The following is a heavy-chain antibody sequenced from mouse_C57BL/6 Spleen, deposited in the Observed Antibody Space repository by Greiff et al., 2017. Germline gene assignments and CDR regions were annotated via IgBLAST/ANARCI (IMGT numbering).Heavy chain of an antibody. J-gene: IGHJ4*01. V-gene: IGHV1-55*01. CDR1: GYTFTSYW. CDR2: IYPGSGST. CDR3: ARRLLRAMDY. Sequence: VQLQQPGAELVKPGASVKMSCKASGYTFTSYWITWVKQRPGQGLEWIGDIYPGSGSTNYNEKFKSKAPLTVDTSSSTAYMQLRSLTSEDSAVYYCARRLLRAMDYWGQGTSVTVSS. D-gene: IGHD1-1*01.